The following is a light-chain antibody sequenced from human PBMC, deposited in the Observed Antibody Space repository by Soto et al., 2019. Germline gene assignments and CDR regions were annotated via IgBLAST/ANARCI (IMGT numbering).Light chain of an antibody. CDR2: LGS. V-gene: IGKV2-28*01. J-gene: IGKJ1*01. Sequence: DIVMTQSPLSLTVTPGEPASISCRSSQCLLHSNGYNYLDWYLQKPGQSPQLLIYLGSNRASGVPDRFSGSGSGTDFTLKLSRVEAEDVGVYYCMQSLQTPPWTFGQGTKVEIK. CDR1: QCLLHSNGYNY. CDR3: MQSLQTPPWT.